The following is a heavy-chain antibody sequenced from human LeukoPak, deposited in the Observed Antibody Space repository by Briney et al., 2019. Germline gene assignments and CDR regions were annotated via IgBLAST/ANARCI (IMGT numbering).Heavy chain of an antibody. V-gene: IGHV4-39*07. CDR1: GGSISSSSYY. CDR3: AREYITMVRGVIITGHQTTDGMDV. Sequence: SETLSLTCTVSGGSISSSSYYWGWIRQPPGKGLEWIGSIYYSGSTYYNPSLKSRVTISVDTSKNQFSLKLSSVTAADTAVYYCAREYITMVRGVIITGHQTTDGMDVWGQGTTVTVSS. J-gene: IGHJ6*02. D-gene: IGHD3-10*01. CDR2: IYYSGST.